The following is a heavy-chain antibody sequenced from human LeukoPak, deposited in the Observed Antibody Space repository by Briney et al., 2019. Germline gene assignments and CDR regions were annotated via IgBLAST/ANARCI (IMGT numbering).Heavy chain of an antibody. V-gene: IGHV3-53*01. CDR3: ARDPDDHGGRD. CDR1: RFTVSNNY. CDR2: IYPSGRT. D-gene: IGHD4-23*01. Sequence: GGSLTLSCAASRFTVSNNYMSWVRQAPGKGLEWVSVIYPSGRTYYSESVKGRFTISRDNSRNTVYLQMNSLRAEDTAMYYCARDPDDHGGRDWGHGTLVTVAS. J-gene: IGHJ4*01.